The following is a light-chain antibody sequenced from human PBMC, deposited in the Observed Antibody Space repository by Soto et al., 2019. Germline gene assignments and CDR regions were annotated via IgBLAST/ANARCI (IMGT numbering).Light chain of an antibody. Sequence: EIVMTQSPATLSVSPGERATLSYRASQSVSSNLACYQQKPGQAPRLLIYAASSRATGLPDRFSGGGSGTDFTLTISRLEPEDFAVYYCQQYGSSPGTFGQGTKVDIK. CDR2: AAS. V-gene: IGKV3-20*01. J-gene: IGKJ1*01. CDR1: QSVSSN. CDR3: QQYGSSPGT.